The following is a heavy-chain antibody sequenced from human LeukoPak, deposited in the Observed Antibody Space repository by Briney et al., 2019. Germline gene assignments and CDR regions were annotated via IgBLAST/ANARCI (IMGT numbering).Heavy chain of an antibody. V-gene: IGHV4-59*01. CDR2: IYYSGST. D-gene: IGHD2-21*01. J-gene: IGHJ5*02. Sequence: SETLSLTCTVSGGSISSYYWSWIRQPSGKGLEWIGYIYYSGSTNYNPSLKSRVTISVDTSKNQFSLKLSSVTAADTAVYYCARGGGGYPPYLWGQGTLVTVSS. CDR1: GGSISSYY. CDR3: ARGGGGYPPYL.